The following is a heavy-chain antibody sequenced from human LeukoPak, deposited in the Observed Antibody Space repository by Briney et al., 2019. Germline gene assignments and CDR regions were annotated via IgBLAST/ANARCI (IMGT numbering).Heavy chain of an antibody. D-gene: IGHD2-15*01. CDR3: ARGGVAGNWFDP. J-gene: IGHJ5*02. Sequence: GGSLRLSCAASGFIFSNYGMSWVRQAPGKGLEWVSSISFSSTHIYYADSIQGRFTISRDNAENSLYLQMNSLRAEDAAVYYCARGGVAGNWFDPWGQGTLVTVSS. V-gene: IGHV3-21*06. CDR2: ISFSSTHI. CDR1: GFIFSNYG.